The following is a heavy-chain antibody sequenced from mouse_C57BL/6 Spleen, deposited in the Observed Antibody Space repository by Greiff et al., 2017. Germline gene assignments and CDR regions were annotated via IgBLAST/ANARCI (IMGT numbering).Heavy chain of an antibody. J-gene: IGHJ3*01. CDR1: GYTFTSYW. Sequence: VQLQQPGAELVMPGASVKLSCKASGYTFTSYWMHWVKQRPGQGLEWIGEIDPSDSYTNYNQKFKGKSTLTVEKSSSTAYMQLSSLTSEDSAVYYCACDYPYWGQGTLVTVSA. V-gene: IGHV1-69*01. D-gene: IGHD2-4*01. CDR3: ACDYPY. CDR2: IDPSDSYT.